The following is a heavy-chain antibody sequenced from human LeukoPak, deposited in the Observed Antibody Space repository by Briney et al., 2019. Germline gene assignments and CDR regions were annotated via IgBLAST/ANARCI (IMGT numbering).Heavy chain of an antibody. J-gene: IGHJ4*02. CDR3: ARGDTIFGVVPIWDY. V-gene: IGHV4-59*01. Sequence: PSETLSLTCTVSGGSISSYYWSWIRQPPGKGLEWIGYIYYSGSTNYNPSLKSRVTISVDTSKNQFSLKLSSVTAADTAVYYCARGDTIFGVVPIWDYWGQGTLVTVSS. CDR2: IYYSGST. D-gene: IGHD3-3*01. CDR1: GGSISSYY.